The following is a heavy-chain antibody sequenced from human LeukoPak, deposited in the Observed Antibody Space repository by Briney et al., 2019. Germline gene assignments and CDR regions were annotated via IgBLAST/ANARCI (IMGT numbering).Heavy chain of an antibody. CDR3: ARDPVPYYDILTGYYKPDAFDI. CDR2: ISSSGSTI. D-gene: IGHD3-9*01. V-gene: IGHV3-11*04. Sequence: GGSLRLSCAASGFTFSDYYMSWLRQAPGKGLEWVSYISSSGSTIYYADSVKGRFTISRDNAKNSLYLQMNSLRAEDTAVYYCARDPVPYYDILTGYYKPDAFDIWGQGTMVTVSS. J-gene: IGHJ3*02. CDR1: GFTFSDYY.